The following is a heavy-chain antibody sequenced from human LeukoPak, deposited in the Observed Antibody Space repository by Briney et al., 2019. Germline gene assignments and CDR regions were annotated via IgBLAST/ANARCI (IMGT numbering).Heavy chain of an antibody. V-gene: IGHV3-30*02. CDR2: IRYDGSNK. Sequence: PGGSLRLSCAASGFTFSSYGMHWVRQAPGKGLEWVAFIRYDGSNKYYADSVKGRFTISRDNSKNTLYLQMNSLRAEDTAVYYCAKGATVTTSAPGGEYYFDYWGQGTLVTVSS. D-gene: IGHD4-11*01. CDR3: AKGATVTTSAPGGEYYFDY. CDR1: GFTFSSYG. J-gene: IGHJ4*02.